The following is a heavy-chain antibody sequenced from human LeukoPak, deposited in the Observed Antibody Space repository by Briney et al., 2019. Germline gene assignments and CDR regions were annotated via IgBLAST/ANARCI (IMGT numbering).Heavy chain of an antibody. Sequence: ASVKVSCKASGYTFNTYSITWVRQAPGQGLEWVGWINAKTGNPTYAQGFTGRFVFSLDTSVSTAYLQISSLKAEDTAVYYCAREVLRFDYWGQGTLVTVSP. V-gene: IGHV7-4-1*02. CDR1: GYTFNTYS. J-gene: IGHJ4*02. CDR3: AREVLRFDY. CDR2: INAKTGNP.